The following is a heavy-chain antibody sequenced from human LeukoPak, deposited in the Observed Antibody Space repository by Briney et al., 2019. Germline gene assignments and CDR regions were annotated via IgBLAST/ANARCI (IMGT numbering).Heavy chain of an antibody. Sequence: TGGSLRLSCAPAGFTFSSYSMRWVRQTPREGGEWVSAVRGSGGSTYYADSVKGRFTISRNNSKNRLYLQMNSLRAEDTAVYYCAKDPCSGGSCYYPNWFDPWGQGTLVTVSS. CDR1: GFTFSSYS. CDR3: AKDPCSGGSCYYPNWFDP. V-gene: IGHV3-23*01. CDR2: VRGSGGST. D-gene: IGHD2-15*01. J-gene: IGHJ5*02.